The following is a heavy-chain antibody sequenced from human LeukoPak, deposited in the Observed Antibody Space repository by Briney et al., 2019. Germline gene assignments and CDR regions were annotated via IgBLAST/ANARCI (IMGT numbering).Heavy chain of an antibody. Sequence: GGSLRLSCAASGFTFSSYGMHWVRQAPGKGLEWGAVIWYDGSNKYYADSVKGRFTISRDNSKNTLYLQMNSLRAEDTAVYYCAKDQHSSGWSPYPDYWGQGTLVTVSS. J-gene: IGHJ4*02. V-gene: IGHV3-33*06. D-gene: IGHD6-19*01. CDR2: IWYDGSNK. CDR3: AKDQHSSGWSPYPDY. CDR1: GFTFSSYG.